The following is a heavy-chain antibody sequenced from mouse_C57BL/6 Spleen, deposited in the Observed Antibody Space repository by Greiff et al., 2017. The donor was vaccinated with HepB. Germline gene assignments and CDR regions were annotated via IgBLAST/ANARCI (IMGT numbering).Heavy chain of an antibody. Sequence: VQLKESGAELVKPGASVKISCKASGYAFSSYWMNWVKQRPGKGLEWIGQIYPGDGDTNYNGKFKGKATLTADKSSSTAYMQLSSLTSEDSAVYFCARSYYYGSSNWYFDVWGTGTTVTVSS. CDR3: ARSYYYGSSNWYFDV. CDR1: GYAFSSYW. V-gene: IGHV1-80*01. CDR2: IYPGDGDT. J-gene: IGHJ1*03. D-gene: IGHD1-1*01.